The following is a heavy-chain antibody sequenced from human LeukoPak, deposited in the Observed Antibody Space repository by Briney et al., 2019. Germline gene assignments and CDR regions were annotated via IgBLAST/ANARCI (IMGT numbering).Heavy chain of an antibody. CDR2: ISAYIGNT. Sequence: ASVPVSCKSSVYTYTSYGISWVRQPRGRGLEGMGWISAYIGNTNYAQKLQGRVTMTTDTSTSTAYMALRSLRYDDTAVYYCARFPRFVGYDRGTNDFDYWGQGTLVTVSS. CDR3: ARFPRFVGYDRGTNDFDY. V-gene: IGHV1-18*01. D-gene: IGHD5-12*01. J-gene: IGHJ4*02. CDR1: VYTYTSYG.